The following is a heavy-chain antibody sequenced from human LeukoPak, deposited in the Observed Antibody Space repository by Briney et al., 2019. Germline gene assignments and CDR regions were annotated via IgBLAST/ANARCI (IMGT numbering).Heavy chain of an antibody. CDR3: ARDRPDILTVRYWFDP. D-gene: IGHD3-9*01. CDR2: ISWNSGSI. Sequence: GRSLRLSCAASGFTFDDYAMHWVRQAPGKGLEWVSGISWNSGSIGYADSVKGRFTTSRDNAKNSLYLQMNSLRAEDTVVYYCARDRPDILTVRYWFDPWGQGTLVTVSS. J-gene: IGHJ5*02. V-gene: IGHV3-9*01. CDR1: GFTFDDYA.